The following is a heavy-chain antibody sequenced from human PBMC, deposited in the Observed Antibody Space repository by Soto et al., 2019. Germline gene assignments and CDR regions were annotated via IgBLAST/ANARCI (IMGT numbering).Heavy chain of an antibody. CDR2: IDPSDSYT. CDR1: GYSFTSYC. D-gene: IGHD5-18*01. Sequence: PGESLKIPWNGSGYSFTSYCISCVRQMPGKGLEWMGRIDPSDSYTNYSPSFQGHVTISADKSISTAYLQWSSLKASDTAMYYCARRPWLHYGMDVWGQGTTVTVS. V-gene: IGHV5-10-1*01. J-gene: IGHJ6*02. CDR3: ARRPWLHYGMDV.